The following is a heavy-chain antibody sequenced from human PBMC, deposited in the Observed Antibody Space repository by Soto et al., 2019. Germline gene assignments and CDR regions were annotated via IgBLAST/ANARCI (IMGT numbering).Heavy chain of an antibody. V-gene: IGHV3-21*01. CDR1: GFTFSSYS. J-gene: IGHJ3*02. CDR2: ISSSSSYI. Sequence: PGGSLRLSCAASGFTFSSYSMNWVRQAPGKGLEWVSSISSSSSYIYYADSVKGRFTISRDNAKNSLYLQMNSLRAEDTAVYYCARDPYSSGWKDAFDIWGQGTMVTVSS. D-gene: IGHD6-19*01. CDR3: ARDPYSSGWKDAFDI.